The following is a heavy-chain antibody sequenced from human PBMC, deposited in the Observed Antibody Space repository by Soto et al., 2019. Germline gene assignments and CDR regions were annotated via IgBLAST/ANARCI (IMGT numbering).Heavy chain of an antibody. V-gene: IGHV1-69*10. Sequence: SVKVSCKASGGTFSSYTISWVRQAPGQGLEWMGGIIPILGIANYAQKFQGRVTITADKSTSTAYMELSSLRSEDTAVYYCARDRGGYSSYYYYYMDVWGKGTTVTVSS. CDR3: ARDRGGYSSYYYYYMDV. CDR2: IIPILGIA. CDR1: GGTFSSYT. J-gene: IGHJ6*03. D-gene: IGHD5-12*01.